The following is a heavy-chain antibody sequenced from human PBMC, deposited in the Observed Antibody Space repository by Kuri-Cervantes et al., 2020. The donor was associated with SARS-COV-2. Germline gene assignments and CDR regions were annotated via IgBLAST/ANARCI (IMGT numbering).Heavy chain of an antibody. D-gene: IGHD5-24*01. V-gene: IGHV1-69*06. Sequence: SVKVSCKASGGTFSSYAISWVRQAPGQGLEWMGGTIPIFGTANYAQKFQGRVTITADKSTSTAYMELSSLRSEDTAVYYCARDAIRDGYNEGYWGQGTLVTVSS. J-gene: IGHJ4*02. CDR2: TIPIFGTA. CDR1: GGTFSSYA. CDR3: ARDAIRDGYNEGY.